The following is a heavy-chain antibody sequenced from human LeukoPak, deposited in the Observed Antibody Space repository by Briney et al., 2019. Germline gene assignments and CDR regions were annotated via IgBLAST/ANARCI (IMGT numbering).Heavy chain of an antibody. CDR3: ARDGGDYYDSSGYPFHH. V-gene: IGHV3-21*01. CDR2: ISTSSSYI. D-gene: IGHD3-22*01. J-gene: IGHJ1*01. CDR1: GFTLSSYE. Sequence: GGSLRLSCAASGFTLSSYEMNWVRQAPGKGLEWVSSISTSSSYIYYADSVKGRFTISRDNAKKSLYLQMNSLRAGDTAVYYCARDGGDYYDSSGYPFHHWGQGTLVTVSS.